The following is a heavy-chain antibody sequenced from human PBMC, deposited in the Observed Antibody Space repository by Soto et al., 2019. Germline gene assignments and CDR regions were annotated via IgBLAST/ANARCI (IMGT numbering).Heavy chain of an antibody. CDR2: IYYSGST. CDR3: ARGTDGYSSGWFGSVWFDP. V-gene: IGHV4-59*01. D-gene: IGHD6-19*01. Sequence: SETLSLTCTVSGGSISSYYWSWIRQPPGKGLEWIGYIYYSGSTNYNPSLKSRVTISVDTSKNQFSLKLSSVTAADTAVYYCARGTDGYSSGWFGSVWFDPWGQGTLVTVSS. J-gene: IGHJ5*02. CDR1: GGSISSYY.